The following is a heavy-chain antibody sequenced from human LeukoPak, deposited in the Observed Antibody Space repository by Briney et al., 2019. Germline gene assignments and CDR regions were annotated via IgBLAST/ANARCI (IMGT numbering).Heavy chain of an antibody. J-gene: IGHJ4*02. CDR2: TNWNGGST. Sequence: GGSLRLSCAASGFIFDNYGMTWVLQAPGKGLEWVSGTNWNGGSTGYADSVKGRFIISRDNAKNCLYLQMNSLGAEDTALYHCARVHTAGGYSGTDYWGQGTLVTVSS. D-gene: IGHD1-26*01. V-gene: IGHV3-20*01. CDR1: GFIFDNYG. CDR3: ARVHTAGGYSGTDY.